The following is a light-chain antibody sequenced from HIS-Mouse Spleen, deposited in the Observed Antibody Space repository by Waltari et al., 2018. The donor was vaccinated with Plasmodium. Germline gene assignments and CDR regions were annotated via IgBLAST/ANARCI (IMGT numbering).Light chain of an antibody. CDR1: QSISSW. V-gene: IGKV1-5*03. CDR3: QQYNSYSPELT. J-gene: IGKJ4*01. Sequence: DIQMTQSPSTLSASVGDRVTIPCRASQSISSWLAWYQQKPGKAPKLLIYKASSLESGVPSRFSGSGSGTEFTLTISSLQPDDFATYYCQQYNSYSPELTFGGGTKVEIK. CDR2: KAS.